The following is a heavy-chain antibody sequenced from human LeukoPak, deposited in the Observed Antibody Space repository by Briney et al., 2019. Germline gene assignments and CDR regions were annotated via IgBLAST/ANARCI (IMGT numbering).Heavy chain of an antibody. CDR2: IKSKTDGGTI. V-gene: IGHV3-15*01. D-gene: IGHD5-24*01. CDR1: GFTFSNAW. Sequence: GGSLRLSCAASGFTFSNAWMSWVRQAPGKGLEWVGRIKSKTDGGTIDYAAPAKGRFTISRDDSKNTMYLQINSLKTEDTAVYYCRRDGFSSMHWGQGTLVTVSS. J-gene: IGHJ4*02. CDR3: RRDGFSSMH.